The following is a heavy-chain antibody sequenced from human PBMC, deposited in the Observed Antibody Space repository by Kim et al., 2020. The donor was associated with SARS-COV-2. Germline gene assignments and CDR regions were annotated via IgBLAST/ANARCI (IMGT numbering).Heavy chain of an antibody. CDR2: INHSGST. CDR1: GGSFSGYY. Sequence: SETLSLTCAVYGGSFSGYYWSWIRQPPGKGLEWIGEINHSGSTNYNPSLKSRVTISVDTSKNQFSLKLSSVTAADTAVYYCARLRVLKYCSSTSCYANYYYCGMDVWGQGTTVTVSS. D-gene: IGHD2-2*01. CDR3: ARLRVLKYCSSTSCYANYYYCGMDV. V-gene: IGHV4-34*01. J-gene: IGHJ6*02.